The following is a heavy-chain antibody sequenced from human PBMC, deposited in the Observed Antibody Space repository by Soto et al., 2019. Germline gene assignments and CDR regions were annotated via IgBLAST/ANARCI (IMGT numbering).Heavy chain of an antibody. CDR3: ARAVAPYFGTWFDP. CDR1: GFTFSNCA. V-gene: IGHV3-23*01. J-gene: IGHJ5*02. D-gene: IGHD3-10*01. Sequence: XVSLLLSCAASGFTFSNCAMSLVRQAPGKGLEWVSAISGSGGSTYYADSVKGRFTISRDNSKNQFSLRLSSVTAADMAVYYCARAVAPYFGTWFDPWGQGILVTVSS. CDR2: ISGSGGST.